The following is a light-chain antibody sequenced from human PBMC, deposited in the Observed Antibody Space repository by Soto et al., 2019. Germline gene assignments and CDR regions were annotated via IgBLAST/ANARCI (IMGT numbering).Light chain of an antibody. J-gene: IGLJ1*01. CDR3: QSYDSSLHASV. Sequence: QSALTQPPSVSGAPGQRVTISFTGSSSNFGAGYDVHWYQQLPGTAPKLLIYGNTNRPSGVPDRFSGSKSGSSASLAITGLQAEDEADYYCQSYDSSLHASVFGTGTKVTVL. CDR1: SSNFGAGYD. CDR2: GNT. V-gene: IGLV1-40*01.